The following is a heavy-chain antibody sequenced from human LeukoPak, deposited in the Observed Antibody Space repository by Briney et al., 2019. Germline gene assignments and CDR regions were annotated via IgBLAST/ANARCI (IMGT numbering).Heavy chain of an antibody. V-gene: IGHV3-53*01. D-gene: IGHD2-2*01. CDR3: ARRYCSTCPTGHAFDL. J-gene: IGHJ3*01. CDR2: IYSGGST. Sequence: GGSLRLSCAASGFTVSSNYMSWVRQAPGKGLEWVSVIYSGGSTYYADSVNGRFTISRDNSKNTLYLQLNSLRAEDTAVYYCARRYCSTCPTGHAFDLWGQGTMATVSS. CDR1: GFTVSSNY.